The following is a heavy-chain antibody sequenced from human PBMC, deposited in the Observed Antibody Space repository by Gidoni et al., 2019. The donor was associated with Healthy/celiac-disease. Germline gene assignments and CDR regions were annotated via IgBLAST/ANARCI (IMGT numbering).Heavy chain of an antibody. CDR3: ARVHSSGWWVDP. Sequence: LKSRVTISVDTSKNQFSLKLSSVTAADTAVYYCARVHSSGWWVDPWGQGTLVTVSS. J-gene: IGHJ5*02. D-gene: IGHD6-19*01. V-gene: IGHV4-59*01.